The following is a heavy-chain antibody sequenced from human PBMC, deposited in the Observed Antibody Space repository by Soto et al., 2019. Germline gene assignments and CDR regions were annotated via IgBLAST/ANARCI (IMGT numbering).Heavy chain of an antibody. CDR3: AQDLGSTTVTTDWFDP. V-gene: IGHV3-23*01. CDR2: ISGSGGST. CDR1: GFTFSSYA. J-gene: IGHJ5*02. Sequence: GGSLRLSCAASGFTFSSYAMSWVRQAPGKGLEWVSAISGSGGSTYYADSVKGRFTISRDNSKNTLYLQMNSLRAEDTAVYYCAQDLGSTTVTTDWFDPWGQGTLVTVSS. D-gene: IGHD4-17*01.